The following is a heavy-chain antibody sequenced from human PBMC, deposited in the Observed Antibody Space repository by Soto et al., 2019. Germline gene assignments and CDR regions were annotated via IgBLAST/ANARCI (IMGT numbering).Heavy chain of an antibody. V-gene: IGHV1-58*01. J-gene: IGHJ4*02. CDR1: GFPFSNSA. D-gene: IGHD2-21*02. CDR2: IVVGSGNK. Sequence: SVKVSCKTSGFPFSNSAVPWARQSRGQRLEWIGWIVVGSGNKKYAQELRERVTITRDMSTSTAYMELSSLTSDDTAVYYCAAEVYSGGDCRHFDSWGQ. CDR3: AAEVYSGGDCRHFDS.